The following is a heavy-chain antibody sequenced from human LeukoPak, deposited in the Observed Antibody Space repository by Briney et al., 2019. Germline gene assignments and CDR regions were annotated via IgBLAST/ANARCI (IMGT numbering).Heavy chain of an antibody. Sequence: GGSLRLSCAASEFTFSSYWMHWVRQAPGKGLVRVSRIDSDGISTSYADSVKGRFTISRDNAKNTLYLQMNTLRAEDTAVYYCARGFTIFGVVNDAFDIWGQGTMVTVSS. D-gene: IGHD3-3*01. V-gene: IGHV3-74*01. J-gene: IGHJ3*02. CDR3: ARGFTIFGVVNDAFDI. CDR1: EFTFSSYW. CDR2: IDSDGIST.